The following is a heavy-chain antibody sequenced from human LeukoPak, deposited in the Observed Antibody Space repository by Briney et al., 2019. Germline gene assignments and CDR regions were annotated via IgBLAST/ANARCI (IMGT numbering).Heavy chain of an antibody. CDR3: ARGDPYGVDY. CDR1: GFRFSSYA. CDR2: ISYDGSNK. V-gene: IGHV3-30*04. D-gene: IGHD4-17*01. Sequence: PGGSLRLSCAASGFRFSSYAMHWVRQAPGKGLEWVAVISYDGSNKHYADSVKGRFTISRDNSKNTLYLQMNSLRVEDTAMYYCARGDPYGVDYWGQGTLVTVSS. J-gene: IGHJ4*02.